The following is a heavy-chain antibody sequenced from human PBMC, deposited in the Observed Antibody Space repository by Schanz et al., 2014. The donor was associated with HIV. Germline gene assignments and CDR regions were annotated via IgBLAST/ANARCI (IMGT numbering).Heavy chain of an antibody. CDR2: MTYDGIRK. Sequence: QVQLVESGGGVVQPGRSLSLSCVASGFTFDNYGMHWVRQAPGKGLEWVAVMTYDGIRKNYADSVKGRFTISRDNSKNTLNLQMTTLRIDDTAVYYCAKPEYDSRGSSQSHFDYWGQGTLVTVSS. D-gene: IGHD3-22*01. CDR1: GFTFDNYG. V-gene: IGHV3-30*18. J-gene: IGHJ4*02. CDR3: AKPEYDSRGSSQSHFDY.